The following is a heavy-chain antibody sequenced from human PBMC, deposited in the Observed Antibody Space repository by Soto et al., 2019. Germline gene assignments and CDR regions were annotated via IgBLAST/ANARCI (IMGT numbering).Heavy chain of an antibody. V-gene: IGHV3-13*04. Sequence: PGGSLRLSCSASVFTFSSYDMHWVRQGTGKGLEWVSAIGTTGDTYYAGSVKCRLTISRENAKNSLYLQMNSLRAGDTAIYFCARAIGPTLFDYWGQGTLVTVSS. CDR3: ARAIGPTLFDY. CDR1: VFTFSSYD. J-gene: IGHJ4*02. CDR2: IGTTGDT. D-gene: IGHD3-22*01.